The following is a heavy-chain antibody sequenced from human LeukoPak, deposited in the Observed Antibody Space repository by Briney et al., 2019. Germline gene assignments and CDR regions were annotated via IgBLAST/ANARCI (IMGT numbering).Heavy chain of an antibody. CDR1: SGSLWGFH. CDR3: ARGWRLNPVH. V-gene: IGHV4-34*04. CDR2: INHEGTT. D-gene: IGHD2-8*01. J-gene: IGHJ4*02. Sequence: SETLSLTRALYSGSLWGFHWSCVPPSPEKRVEWIGEINHEGTTNHNPSIKSRATILVDTSKNQFSLKLSSVTAADTAIYYCARGWRLNPVHWGQGTLVTVSS.